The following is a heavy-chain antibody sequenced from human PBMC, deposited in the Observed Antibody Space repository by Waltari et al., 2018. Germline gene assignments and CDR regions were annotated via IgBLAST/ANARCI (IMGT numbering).Heavy chain of an antibody. D-gene: IGHD1-26*01. J-gene: IGHJ4*02. V-gene: IGHV3-74*01. CDR1: GFTFSSYW. CDR3: ARVEPRNSGSYF. CDR2: INTDGSST. Sequence: EVQLVESGGGLVQPGGSLRLSCAASGFTFSSYWMHWVRQAPGKGLVWVSRINTDGSSTSYADSVKGRFTSSRDNAKNTLYLQMNSLRAEDTAVYYCARVEPRNSGSYFWGQGTLVTVSA.